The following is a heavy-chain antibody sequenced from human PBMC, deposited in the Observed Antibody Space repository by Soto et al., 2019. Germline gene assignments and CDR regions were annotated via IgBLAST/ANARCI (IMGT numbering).Heavy chain of an antibody. CDR3: ARDHYDSRDTEVCFDY. J-gene: IGHJ4*02. D-gene: IGHD3-22*01. CDR2: IWYDGSNK. Sequence: QVQLVESGGGVVQPGRSLRLSCAASGFTFSSYGMHWVRQAPGKGLEWVAVIWYDGSNKYYADSVKGRFTISRDNSKNTMFLQMNSLRDEDTAVYYCARDHYDSRDTEVCFDYWGQGTLVTVSS. CDR1: GFTFSSYG. V-gene: IGHV3-33*01.